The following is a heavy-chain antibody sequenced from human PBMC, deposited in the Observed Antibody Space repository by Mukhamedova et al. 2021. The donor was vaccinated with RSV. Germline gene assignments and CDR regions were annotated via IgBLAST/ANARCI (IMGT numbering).Heavy chain of an antibody. J-gene: IGHJ4*02. CDR2: ISPSGSSA. Sequence: GKGPEYVSAISPSGSSAYYADSAKGRFTIYRDNSNNMLYLQMSSLRVEDTAVYYCLRRYCSGGSCLSPFEYWGQGTLVTVYS. CDR3: LRRYCSGGSCLSPFEY. D-gene: IGHD2-15*01. V-gene: IGHV3-64D*06.